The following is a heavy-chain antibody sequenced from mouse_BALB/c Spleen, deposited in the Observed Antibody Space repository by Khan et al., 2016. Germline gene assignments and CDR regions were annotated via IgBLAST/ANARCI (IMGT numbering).Heavy chain of an antibody. CDR2: ISYSGST. V-gene: IGHV3-2*02. D-gene: IGHD6-1*01. CDR1: GYSITSDYA. Sequence: EVQLQESGPGLVKPSQSLSLTCTVTGYSITSDYAWNWLRQFPGKKLEWMGYISYSGSTRYNPSLKSRISITRDTSKNQFFLQLNSVTTEDTATYYFSRVSAFDYWGQVTTLTVSS. J-gene: IGHJ2*01. CDR3: SRVSAFDY.